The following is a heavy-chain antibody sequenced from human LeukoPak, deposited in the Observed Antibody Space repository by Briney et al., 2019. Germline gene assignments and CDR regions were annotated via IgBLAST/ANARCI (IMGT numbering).Heavy chain of an antibody. CDR1: SYTFTTSDG. CDR3: AREGVTGPDPFYYYYGMDV. CDR2: ISAYNGNT. J-gene: IGHJ6*02. V-gene: IGHV1-18*01. D-gene: IGHD2-21*02. Sequence: ASVKVSCKASSYTFTTSDGISWVRQAPGQGLEWMGWISAYNGNTNYAQKLQGRVTMTTDTSTNTFYMDLRSLRSDDTAVYYCAREGVTGPDPFYYYYGMDVWGQGTTVTVSS.